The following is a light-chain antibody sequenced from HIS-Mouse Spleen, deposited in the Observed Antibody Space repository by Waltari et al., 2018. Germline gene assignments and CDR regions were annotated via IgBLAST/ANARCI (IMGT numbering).Light chain of an antibody. V-gene: IGKV1-5*03. CDR1: QSISSW. Sequence: DIQMTQSPSTLSASVGDRVTITCRASQSISSWLAWYQQKPGKAPKLLIYKASSLDSGVPSRFSGSGSGTEFTLTISSLQPDEFATYYCQQYRTFGQGTKVEIK. J-gene: IGKJ1*01. CDR2: KAS. CDR3: QQYRT.